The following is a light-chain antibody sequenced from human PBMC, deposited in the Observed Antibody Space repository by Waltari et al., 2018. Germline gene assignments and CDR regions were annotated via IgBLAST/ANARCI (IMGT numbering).Light chain of an antibody. CDR1: QAISSY. CDR2: AAS. J-gene: IGKJ5*01. Sequence: DIQLTQSPSFLSASVGDRVTITCRASQAISSYLAWYQQKPGKAPKLLIYAASTLQSGVPSRFSGSGSGTEFTLTISSLQPEDFATYYCQQLNSYPRSTFGQGTRLEIK. CDR3: QQLNSYPRST. V-gene: IGKV1-9*01.